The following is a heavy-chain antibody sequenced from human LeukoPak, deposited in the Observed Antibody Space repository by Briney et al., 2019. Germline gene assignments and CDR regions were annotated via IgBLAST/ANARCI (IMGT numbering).Heavy chain of an antibody. CDR3: ARGKVSAFDF. V-gene: IGHV4-39*07. D-gene: IGHD2-2*01. J-gene: IGHJ4*02. Sequence: SETLSLTCTVSGGSISSSSYYWGWIRQPPGKGLEWIGSIYYSGSTYYNPSLKSRVTISVDTSKNQFSLQLNSVTPEDTAVYYCARGKVSAFDFWGQGTLVTVSS. CDR2: IYYSGST. CDR1: GGSISSSSYY.